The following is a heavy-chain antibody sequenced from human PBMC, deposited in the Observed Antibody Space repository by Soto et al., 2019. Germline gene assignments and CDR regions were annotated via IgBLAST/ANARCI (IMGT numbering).Heavy chain of an antibody. V-gene: IGHV4-59*01. Sequence: PSETLSLTCTVSGDSISYYNWSWIRQPPGKGLEWIGYIYYSGTTNYNPSLKSRVTISVDTSKNQFSLKLSSVTAADTAVYYCARDGRXMATIGADDYYYYGMDVWGQGTTVTVSS. CDR2: IYYSGTT. J-gene: IGHJ6*02. CDR3: ARDGRXMATIGADDYYYYGMDV. D-gene: IGHD5-12*01. CDR1: GDSISYYN.